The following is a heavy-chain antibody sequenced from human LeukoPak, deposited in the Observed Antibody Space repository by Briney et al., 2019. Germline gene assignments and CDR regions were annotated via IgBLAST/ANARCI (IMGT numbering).Heavy chain of an antibody. CDR1: GFTFSSYW. CDR2: INWDGGST. Sequence: PGGSLRLSCAASGFTFSSYWMSWVRQAPGKGLEWISLINWDGGSTYYADSVKGRFTISRDNSKNSLYLQMNSLRSDDTALYYCAKDMPYSSTYFGGFDSWGQGTLVAVSS. J-gene: IGHJ4*02. D-gene: IGHD6-13*01. CDR3: AKDMPYSSTYFGGFDS. V-gene: IGHV3-43*01.